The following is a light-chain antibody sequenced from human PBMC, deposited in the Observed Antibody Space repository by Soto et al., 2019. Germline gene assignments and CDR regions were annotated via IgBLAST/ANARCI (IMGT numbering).Light chain of an antibody. Sequence: DIVMTQSPLSLPVTPGEPASISCRSSQSLLHKNGYNFLDWYLQKPGQSPQLLIYLGSHRASGVPDRFSGSGSGTDVTLTISRVEAEDVGVYYCMQALQTPPWTFGQGTKVEIK. CDR1: QSLLHKNGYNF. CDR3: MQALQTPPWT. V-gene: IGKV2-28*01. J-gene: IGKJ1*01. CDR2: LGS.